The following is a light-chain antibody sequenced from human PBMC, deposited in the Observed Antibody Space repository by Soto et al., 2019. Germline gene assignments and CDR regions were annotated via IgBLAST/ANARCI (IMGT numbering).Light chain of an antibody. CDR2: EVS. V-gene: IGLV2-8*01. CDR3: SSYAGSNNFV. J-gene: IGLJ1*01. CDR1: SSDFGGYNY. Sequence: QSALTQPASASGSPGQSVTLSCTGTSSDFGGYNYVSWYQQHPGKAPKLMIYEVSKRPSGVPDRFSGSKSGNTASLTVSGLQAEDEADYYCSSYAGSNNFVFGTGTKLTVL.